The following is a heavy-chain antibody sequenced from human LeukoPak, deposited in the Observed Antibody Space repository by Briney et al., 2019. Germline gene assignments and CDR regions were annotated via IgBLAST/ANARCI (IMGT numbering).Heavy chain of an antibody. Sequence: SETLSLTRTVSGGSISSYYWSWIRQPPGKGPEWVGYIYYSGSTNYNPSLKSRVTISVDTSKNKFSLKLSSVTAADTAVYYCARIDYYDSSGPNSPRIDYWGQGTLVTVSS. CDR3: ARIDYYDSSGPNSPRIDY. V-gene: IGHV4-59*08. CDR2: IYYSGST. D-gene: IGHD3-22*01. J-gene: IGHJ4*02. CDR1: GGSISSYY.